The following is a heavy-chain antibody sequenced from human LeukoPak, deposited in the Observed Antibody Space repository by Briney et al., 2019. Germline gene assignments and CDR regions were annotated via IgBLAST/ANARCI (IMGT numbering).Heavy chain of an antibody. CDR2: IYYSGST. V-gene: IGHV4-31*03. J-gene: IGHJ5*02. D-gene: IGHD2-15*01. CDR3: ARVVASPPKGFDP. CDR1: GGSISSGGYY. Sequence: SETLSLTCTVSGGSISSGGYYWSWIRHPPGKALGWIGEIYYSGSTHYNPSLKSRVTISVDTSKNQFSLKLSSVTAGDTAVYYCARVVASPPKGFDPWGQGTLVTVSS.